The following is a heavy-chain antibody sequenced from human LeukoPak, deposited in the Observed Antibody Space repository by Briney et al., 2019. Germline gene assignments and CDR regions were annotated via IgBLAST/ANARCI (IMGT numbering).Heavy chain of an antibody. CDR3: ARESCGQGRSSYCFDF. D-gene: IGHD6-6*01. Sequence: SETLSLTCTVSGGSIRGSYYYWGWVRQPPGKGLEWIGSIYDGGSTYYNPSLKSRVTISVDTSKNQFSLKLNSVTAADTAVYYCARESCGQGRSSYCFDFWGQGTLVTVPS. CDR1: GGSIRGSYYY. V-gene: IGHV4-39*02. J-gene: IGHJ4*02. CDR2: IYDGGST.